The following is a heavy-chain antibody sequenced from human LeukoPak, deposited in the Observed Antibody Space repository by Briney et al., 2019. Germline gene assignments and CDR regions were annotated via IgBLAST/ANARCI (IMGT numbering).Heavy chain of an antibody. D-gene: IGHD1-26*01. J-gene: IGHJ4*02. V-gene: IGHV2-5*08. CDR1: GGSISSYFW. Sequence: TLSLTCTVSGGSISSYFWSWIRQPPGKALEWLALIYWDDDKRYSPSLESRLTITKDTSKNQVVLTMTNMDPVDTATYYCAHRRGSWSGSSRAFDYWGQGTLVTVSS. CDR3: AHRRGSWSGSSRAFDY. CDR2: IYWDDDK.